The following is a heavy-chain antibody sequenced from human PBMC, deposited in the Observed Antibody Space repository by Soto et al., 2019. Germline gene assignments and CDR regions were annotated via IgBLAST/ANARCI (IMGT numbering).Heavy chain of an antibody. V-gene: IGHV1-2*02. Sequence: ASVKVSCKASGYTFTNYYLHWVRQAPGQGLEWMGWINPKTGGTDYPQKFQGRVTMTRDTSVTTVYMELSRLRSDDTAIYYCARRDDSSGPYYYGMDVRGQGTTVTVSS. D-gene: IGHD3-22*01. CDR1: GYTFTNYY. CDR3: ARRDDSSGPYYYGMDV. J-gene: IGHJ6*02. CDR2: INPKTGGT.